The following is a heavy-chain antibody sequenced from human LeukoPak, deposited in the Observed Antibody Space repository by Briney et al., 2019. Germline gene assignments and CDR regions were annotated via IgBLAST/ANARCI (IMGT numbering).Heavy chain of an antibody. Sequence: APVKVSCKASGYTFTSYDINWVRQATGQGLEWMGWMNPNSGNTGYAQKFQGRVTMTRNTSISAAYMELSSLRSEDTAVYYCARVRSRGYDFWSGYYYYYYGMDVWGQGTTVTVSS. CDR1: GYTFTSYD. V-gene: IGHV1-8*01. D-gene: IGHD3-3*01. CDR3: ARVRSRGYDFWSGYYYYYYGMDV. CDR2: MNPNSGNT. J-gene: IGHJ6*02.